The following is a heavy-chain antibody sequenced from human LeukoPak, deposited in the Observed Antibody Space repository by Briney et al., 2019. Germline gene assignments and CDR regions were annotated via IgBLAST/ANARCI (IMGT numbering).Heavy chain of an antibody. CDR3: ARDDFQGDPDI. Sequence: SETLSLTCAVYGGSFSGYYWSWIRQPPGKGLEWIGYIYYSGSTYYNPSLKSRVTISVDTSKNQFSLKLSSVTAADTAVYYCARDDFQGDPDIWGQGTMVTVSS. D-gene: IGHD2-21*02. CDR1: GGSFSGYY. CDR2: IYYSGST. J-gene: IGHJ3*02. V-gene: IGHV4-34*09.